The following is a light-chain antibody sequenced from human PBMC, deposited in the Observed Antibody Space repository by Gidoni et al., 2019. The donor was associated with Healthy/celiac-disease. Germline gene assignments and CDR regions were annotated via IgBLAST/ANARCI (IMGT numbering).Light chain of an antibody. CDR1: QIVSSY. V-gene: IGKV3-11*01. CDR2: DAS. CDR3: QQRSNWPLT. J-gene: IGKJ4*01. Sequence: ILFTQPPATLSLSPGERATLSCRASQIVSSYLAWYQQKPGQAPRLLIYDASNRATGIPARFSGSGSGTDFTLTISSLEPEDFAVYYCQQRSNWPLTFGGGTKVEIK.